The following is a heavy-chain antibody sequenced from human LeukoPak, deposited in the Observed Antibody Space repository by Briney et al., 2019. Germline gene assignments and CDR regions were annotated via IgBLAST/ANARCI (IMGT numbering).Heavy chain of an antibody. CDR3: ARDYADYVGYFFFDY. V-gene: IGHV3-23*01. D-gene: IGHD4-17*01. CDR2: ISGGGETT. J-gene: IGHJ4*02. Sequence: GGSLRLSCAASGFTFNNYAMNWVRQAPGKGLEWVSCISGGGETTYYADSAKGRFTISRDNSQNTLYLQMNSLRAEDTAVYYCARDYADYVGYFFFDYWGQGTLVTVSS. CDR1: GFTFNNYA.